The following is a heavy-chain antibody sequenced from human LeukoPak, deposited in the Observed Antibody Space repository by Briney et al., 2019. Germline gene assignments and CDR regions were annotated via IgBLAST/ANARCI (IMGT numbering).Heavy chain of an antibody. CDR3: ARANYGGNPRYFQH. D-gene: IGHD4-23*01. J-gene: IGHJ1*01. V-gene: IGHV3-7*01. CDR2: IKQDGSEK. CDR1: GFTFRSYW. Sequence: GGSLRLSCAASGFTFRSYWMTWVRQAPERGLEWVANIKQDGSEKYYVDSVKGRFTISRDNAKNSLYLQMNSLRAEDTAVYYCARANYGGNPRYFQHWGQGTLVTVSS.